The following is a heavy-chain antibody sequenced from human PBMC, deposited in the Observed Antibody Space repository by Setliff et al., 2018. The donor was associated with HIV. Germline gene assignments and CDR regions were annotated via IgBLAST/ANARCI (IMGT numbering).Heavy chain of an antibody. Sequence: SVKVSCKASGDIFSRYGISWVRQAPGQGLEWMGGIIPIYGTANSAQKFQGRVTITADESTSTAYMELSTLRSEDTAVYFYARDGGYSGHQWFGDAFDIWGQGTMVTVSS. CDR1: GDIFSRYG. V-gene: IGHV1-69*13. CDR3: ARDGGYSGHQWFGDAFDI. D-gene: IGHD5-12*01. CDR2: IIPIYGTA. J-gene: IGHJ3*02.